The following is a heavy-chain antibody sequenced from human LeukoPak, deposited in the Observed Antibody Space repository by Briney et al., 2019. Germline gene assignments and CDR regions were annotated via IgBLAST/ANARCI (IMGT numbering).Heavy chain of an antibody. J-gene: IGHJ3*02. CDR3: ARGGFIGGANAFDI. CDR2: IKQDGSEK. CDR1: GFTFSSYA. D-gene: IGHD1-26*01. V-gene: IGHV3-7*03. Sequence: ESGGSLRLSCAASGFTFSSYAMSWVRQAPGKGLEWVANIKQDGSEKYYVDSVKGRFTISRDNAKNSLYLQMNSLRAEDTAVYYCARGGFIGGANAFDIWGQGTMVTVSS.